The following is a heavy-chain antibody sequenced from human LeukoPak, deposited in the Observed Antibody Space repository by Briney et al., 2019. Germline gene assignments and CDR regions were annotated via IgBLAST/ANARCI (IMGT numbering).Heavy chain of an antibody. CDR2: IIPIFGTA. CDR1: GGTFSSYA. D-gene: IGHD5/OR15-5a*01. J-gene: IGHJ4*02. Sequence: GASVKVSCKASGGTFSSYAISWVRPAPGQGLEWMGRIIPIFGTANYAQKFQGGVTITTDESTSTAYMELSSLRSEDTAVYYCARDVSKEGFDYWGQGTLVTVSS. CDR3: ARDVSKEGFDY. V-gene: IGHV1-69*05.